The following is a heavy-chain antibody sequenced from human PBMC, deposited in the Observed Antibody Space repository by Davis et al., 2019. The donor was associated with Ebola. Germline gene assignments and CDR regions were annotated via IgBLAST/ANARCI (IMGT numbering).Heavy chain of an antibody. J-gene: IGHJ4*02. CDR3: ARVVSSIVLMVYAIGPLDY. CDR1: GYTFTGYY. V-gene: IGHV1-18*04. Sequence: ASVKVSCKASGYTFTGYYMHWVRQAPGQGLEWMGWISAYNGNTNYAQKLQGRVTMTTDTSTSTAYMELRSLRSDDTAVYYCARVVSSIVLMVYAIGPLDYWGQGTLVTVSS. D-gene: IGHD2-8*01. CDR2: ISAYNGNT.